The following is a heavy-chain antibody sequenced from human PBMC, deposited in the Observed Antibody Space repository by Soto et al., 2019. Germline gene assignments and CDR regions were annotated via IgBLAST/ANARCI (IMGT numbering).Heavy chain of an antibody. V-gene: IGHV4-39*07. CDR3: ARSDILTGNDY. Sequence: SETLSLTCTVSGGSISSSSYYRGWIRQPPGKGLEWIGSIYYSGSTNYNPSLKSRVTISVDTSKNQFSLKLSSVTAADTAVYYCARSDILTGNDYWGQGTLVTSPQ. CDR1: GGSISSSSYY. D-gene: IGHD3-9*01. CDR2: IYYSGST. J-gene: IGHJ4*02.